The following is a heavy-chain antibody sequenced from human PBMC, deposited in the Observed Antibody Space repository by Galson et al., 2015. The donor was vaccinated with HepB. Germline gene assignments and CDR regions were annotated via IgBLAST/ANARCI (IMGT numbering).Heavy chain of an antibody. CDR2: ISYGGSNK. Sequence: SLRLSCAASGFPFRSYAMHWVRQAPGKGLEWVAVISYGGSNKYYADSVKGRFTSSRDNSKNTLYLQMNSLRAEDTAVYYCASPDRIPWSLNFDYWGQGTLVTVSS. J-gene: IGHJ4*02. D-gene: IGHD1-14*01. V-gene: IGHV3-30*04. CDR3: ASPDRIPWSLNFDY. CDR1: GFPFRSYA.